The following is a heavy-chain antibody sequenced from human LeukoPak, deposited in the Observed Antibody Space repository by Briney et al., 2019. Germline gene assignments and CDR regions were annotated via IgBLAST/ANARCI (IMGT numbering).Heavy chain of an antibody. J-gene: IGHJ4*02. V-gene: IGHV4-59*01. Sequence: SETLSLTCTVSGGSISSYYWSWIRQPPGKGLEWIGYIYYSGSTNYNPSLKSRVTISVDTSKNQSSLKLSSVTAADTAVYYCARSVQGYSGSYYYFDYWGQGTLVTVSS. CDR1: GGSISSYY. D-gene: IGHD1-26*01. CDR2: IYYSGST. CDR3: ARSVQGYSGSYYYFDY.